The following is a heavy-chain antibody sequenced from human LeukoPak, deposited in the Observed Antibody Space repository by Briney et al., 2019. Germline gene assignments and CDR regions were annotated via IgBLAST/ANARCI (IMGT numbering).Heavy chain of an antibody. CDR2: INWNGGST. CDR1: GFTFDDYG. D-gene: IGHD1-26*01. V-gene: IGHV3-20*04. J-gene: IGHJ6*03. CDR3: AREDSGSYYYYYYMDV. Sequence: GGSLRPSCAASGFTFDDYGMSWVRQAPGKGLEWVSGINWNGGSTGYADSVKGRFTISRDNAKNSLYLQMNSLRAEDTALYYCAREDSGSYYYYYYMDVWGKGTAVTVSS.